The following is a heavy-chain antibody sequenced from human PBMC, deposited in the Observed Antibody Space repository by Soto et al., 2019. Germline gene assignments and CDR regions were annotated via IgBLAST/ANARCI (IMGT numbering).Heavy chain of an antibody. CDR3: ARDSATVTTEVWDLLDL. Sequence: SETLSLSCTVSGGSIRSGAYYWSWIRQHPGKGLEWIGYIYYSGSTYYNPSLKSRVTISVDTSKNQFSLKLSSVTAADTAVYYCARDSATVTTEVWDLLDLWAQGTLVTFSS. CDR2: IYYSGST. V-gene: IGHV4-31*03. J-gene: IGHJ5*02. D-gene: IGHD4-17*01. CDR1: GGSIRSGAYY.